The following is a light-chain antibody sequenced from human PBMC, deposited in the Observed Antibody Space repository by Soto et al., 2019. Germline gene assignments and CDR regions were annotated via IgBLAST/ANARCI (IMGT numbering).Light chain of an antibody. V-gene: IGKV1-5*01. CDR2: DAS. J-gene: IGKJ1*01. CDR3: QPSSSSSWP. Sequence: DIQMTQSPSTLSASVGDRVTITCRASQSITIWLAWYQQKPGKAPKLLIFDASSLESGDPSRFSGSGSGTEFARNITVLEADDFATKCYQPSSSSSWPFGQGTKVEIK. CDR1: QSITIW.